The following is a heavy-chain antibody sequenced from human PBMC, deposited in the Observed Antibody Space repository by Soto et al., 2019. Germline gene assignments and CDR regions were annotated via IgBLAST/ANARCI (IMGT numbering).Heavy chain of an antibody. Sequence: PGGSLRLSCAASGFTFSSYSMNWVRQAPGKGLEWVSSISSSSSYIYYADSVKGRFTISRDNAKNSLYLQMNSLRAEDTAVYYCARDYDYIWGSYRDFDYCGQGTLVPVSS. CDR2: ISSSSSYI. J-gene: IGHJ4*02. V-gene: IGHV3-21*01. D-gene: IGHD3-16*02. CDR3: ARDYDYIWGSYRDFDY. CDR1: GFTFSSYS.